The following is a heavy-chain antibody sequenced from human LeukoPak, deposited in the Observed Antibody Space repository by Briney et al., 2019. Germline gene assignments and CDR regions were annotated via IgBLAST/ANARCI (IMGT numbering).Heavy chain of an antibody. J-gene: IGHJ4*02. V-gene: IGHV4-59*06. D-gene: IGHD3-10*01. CDR2: ISYSGST. CDR1: GGSISSYY. Sequence: SETLSLTCTVSGGSISSYYWSWIRQPPGKGLEWIGYISYSGSTYYNPSLKSRVTISVDTSKNQFSLNMSSVIAADTAVYYCARTPRGSGDFFDYWGQGTLVTVSS. CDR3: ARTPRGSGDFFDY.